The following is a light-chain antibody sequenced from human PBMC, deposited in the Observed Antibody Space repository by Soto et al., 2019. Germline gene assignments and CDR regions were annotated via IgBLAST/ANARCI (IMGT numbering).Light chain of an antibody. CDR3: SAWGDRLSVV. J-gene: IGLJ3*02. V-gene: IGLV1-47*02. Sequence: QSVLTQPPSASGTPGQTVTISCSGSRTNIGTNYVYWYQQFPGTAPKLLIFANNKRPSGVPERFSASKSGTSASLAISGVRSEDEAEYFCSAWGDRLSVVFGGGTKLTVL. CDR2: ANN. CDR1: RTNIGTNY.